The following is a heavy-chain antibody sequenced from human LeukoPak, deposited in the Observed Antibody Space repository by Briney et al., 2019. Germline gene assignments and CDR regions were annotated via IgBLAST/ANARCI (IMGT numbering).Heavy chain of an antibody. CDR3: ARGTSPFDP. Sequence: PGGSLRLSCAASGFTFSNYEMNWVRQAPGKGLEWISYITSSSSTIYYGDSVKGRFTISRDNAKNSLYLQMNSLRDEDTAVYYCARGTSPFDPWGRGTLVTVSS. V-gene: IGHV3-48*02. J-gene: IGHJ5*02. CDR1: GFTFSNYE. CDR2: ITSSSSTI.